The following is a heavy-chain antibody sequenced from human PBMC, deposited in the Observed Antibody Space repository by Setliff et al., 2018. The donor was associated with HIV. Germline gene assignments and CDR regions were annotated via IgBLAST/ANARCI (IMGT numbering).Heavy chain of an antibody. CDR3: AKGYFDWLRAGTFDY. D-gene: IGHD3-9*01. CDR1: GFTFRFRGHA. Sequence: GGSLRLSCAASGFTFRFRGHAMNWVRQAPGKGLEWVSVISGSGGSTFYADSVKGRFTISRDNSKNTVYLQMNSLRAEDTAVYYCAKGYFDWLRAGTFDYWGQGSLVTVSS. CDR2: ISGSGGST. J-gene: IGHJ4*02. V-gene: IGHV3-23*01.